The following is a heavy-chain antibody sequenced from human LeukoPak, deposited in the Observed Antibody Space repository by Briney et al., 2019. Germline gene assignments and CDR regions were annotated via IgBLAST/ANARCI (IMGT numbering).Heavy chain of an antibody. CDR2: IYRSGST. J-gene: IGHJ3*02. Sequence: PSETLSLTCAVSGGSISSGGYSWSWIRQPPGKGLEWIGYIYRSGSTYYNPSLKSRVTISVDRSKNQFSLKLSSVTAADTAVYYCARRRSDDAFDIWGQGTMVTVSS. CDR3: ARRRSDDAFDI. V-gene: IGHV4-30-2*01. CDR1: GGSISSGGYS.